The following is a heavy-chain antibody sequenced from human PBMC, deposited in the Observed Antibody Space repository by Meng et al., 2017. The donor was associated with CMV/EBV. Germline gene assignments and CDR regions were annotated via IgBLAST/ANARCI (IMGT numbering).Heavy chain of an antibody. Sequence: SCAASGFTFRSYEMTCVRQAPGKGLEWVSYISSSGSTIYYADSVKGRFTISRDNAKNSLYLQMNSLRAEDTAVNYCARRNTGTQNDYWGQGTLVTVSS. CDR2: ISSSGSTI. V-gene: IGHV3-48*03. CDR3: ARRNTGTQNDY. J-gene: IGHJ4*02. CDR1: GFTFRSYE. D-gene: IGHD3-10*01.